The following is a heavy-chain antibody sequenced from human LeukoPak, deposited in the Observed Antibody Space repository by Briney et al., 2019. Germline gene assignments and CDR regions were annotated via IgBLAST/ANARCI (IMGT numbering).Heavy chain of an antibody. CDR3: ARDPGRGYSGYLPSYYFDY. J-gene: IGHJ4*02. CDR2: IYYSGST. D-gene: IGHD5-12*01. V-gene: IGHV4-59*01. Sequence: PSETLSLTCTVSGGSISSYYWSWIRQPPGKGLEWIGYIYYSGSTNYNPSLKSRVTISVDTSKNQFSLKLSSVTAADTAVYYCARDPGRGYSGYLPSYYFDYWGQGTLVTVSS. CDR1: GGSISSYY.